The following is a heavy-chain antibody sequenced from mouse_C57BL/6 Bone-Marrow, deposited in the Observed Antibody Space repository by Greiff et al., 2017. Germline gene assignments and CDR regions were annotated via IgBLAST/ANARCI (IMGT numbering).Heavy chain of an antibody. J-gene: IGHJ1*03. V-gene: IGHV1-18*01. CDR1: GYSFTDYN. CDR2: INPNNGGT. CDR3: ASYGSSSRSFDV. D-gene: IGHD1-1*01. Sequence: VQLQQSGPELVKPGASVKIPCKASGYSFTDYNMDWVKQSHGKSLEWIGDINPNNGGTIYNQKFKGKATLTVDKSSSTAYMELRSLTSEDTAVYYCASYGSSSRSFDVWGTGTTVTVSS.